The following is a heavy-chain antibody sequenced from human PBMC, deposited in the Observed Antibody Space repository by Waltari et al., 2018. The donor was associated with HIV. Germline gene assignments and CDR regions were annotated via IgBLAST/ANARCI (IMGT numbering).Heavy chain of an antibody. V-gene: IGHV3-21*01. J-gene: IGHJ1*01. CDR1: GFTFSSYS. Sequence: EVQLVESGGGLVKPGGSLRLSCAASGFTFSSYSMNWVRQAPGRWLEWVSFISSSSSYIYYANSVKGRFTISRDNAKNSLYLQMNSLRAEDTAVYYCARDRESAPYFQHWGQGTLVTVSS. CDR2: ISSSSSYI. D-gene: IGHD6-6*01. CDR3: ARDRESAPYFQH.